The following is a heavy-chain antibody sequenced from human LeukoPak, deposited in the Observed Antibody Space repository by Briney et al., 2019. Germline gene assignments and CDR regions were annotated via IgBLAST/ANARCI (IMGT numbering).Heavy chain of an antibody. Sequence: GGSLRLSCAVSGFTFSRYWMSWVRQAPGKGLEWVANIKQDGSEKYYVDSVKGRFTISRDNAKNSLYLQMNSLRAEDTAVYYCARVSVLSSGYLGPYYYYYYMDVWGKGTTVTVSS. V-gene: IGHV3-7*01. J-gene: IGHJ6*03. CDR2: IKQDGSEK. D-gene: IGHD3-22*01. CDR3: ARVSVLSSGYLGPYYYYYYMDV. CDR1: GFTFSRYW.